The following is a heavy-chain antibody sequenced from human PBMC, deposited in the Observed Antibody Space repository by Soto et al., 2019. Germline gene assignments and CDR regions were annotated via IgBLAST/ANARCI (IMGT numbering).Heavy chain of an antibody. J-gene: IGHJ5*01. Sequence: SETLSLTCTVSGGSISSSGYYWRRIRRPPGKGLEWIGFIFSRGRTSHNPSLKSRVTISLDTSEYQFSPPLHSVTAADPAVYYFPSMPGDPVLSFDSWGQGTLVTVSS. D-gene: IGHD3-10*01. CDR1: GGSISSSGYY. CDR2: IFSRGRT. CDR3: PSMPGDPVLSFDS. V-gene: IGHV4-61*08.